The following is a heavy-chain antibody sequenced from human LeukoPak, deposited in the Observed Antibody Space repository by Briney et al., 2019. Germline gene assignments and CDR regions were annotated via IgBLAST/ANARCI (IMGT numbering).Heavy chain of an antibody. D-gene: IGHD1-26*01. Sequence: GGSLRLSCAASGFTFSGSWMHWVRQAPGKGLVWVSRVDSGGSIANYADSVKGRFTISRDNAKNTLYLQMNSLRAEDTAVYYCARWDIGYWGQGTLVTVSS. CDR3: ARWDIGY. J-gene: IGHJ4*02. CDR2: VDSGGSIA. V-gene: IGHV3-74*01. CDR1: GFTFSGSW.